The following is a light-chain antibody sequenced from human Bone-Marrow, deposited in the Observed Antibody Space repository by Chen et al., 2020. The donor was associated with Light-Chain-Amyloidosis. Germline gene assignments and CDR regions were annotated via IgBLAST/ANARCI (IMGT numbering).Light chain of an antibody. CDR3: QVWDRSSDRPV. J-gene: IGLJ3*02. CDR2: DDS. V-gene: IGLV3-21*02. Sequence: SYVLTQPSSVSVAPGQTATIACGGNNIGSTSVHWYQQTPGQAPLLVVYDDSDRPSGLPERLSGSNSGNTATLTISRVGAGDEADYYCQVWDRSSDRPVFGRGTKLTVL. CDR1: NIGSTS.